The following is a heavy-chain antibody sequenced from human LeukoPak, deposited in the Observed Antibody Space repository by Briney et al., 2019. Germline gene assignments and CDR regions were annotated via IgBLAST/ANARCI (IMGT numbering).Heavy chain of an antibody. CDR1: GFTLKTYS. CDR3: ARYLYDSSGYYGVWFDY. V-gene: IGHV3-21*01. CDR2: ISSSSSYI. D-gene: IGHD3-22*01. J-gene: IGHJ4*02. Sequence: GGSLRLSCAASGFTLKTYSMNWVRQAPGKGLEWVSSISSSSSYIYYADSVKGRFTISRDNAKNSLYLQMNSLRAEDTAVYYCARYLYDSSGYYGVWFDYWGQGTLVTVSS.